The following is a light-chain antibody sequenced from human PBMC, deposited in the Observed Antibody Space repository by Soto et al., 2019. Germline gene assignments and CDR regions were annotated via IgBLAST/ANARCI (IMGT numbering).Light chain of an antibody. CDR3: AAWDDSLDEYV. Sequence: QSVLTQPPPASGTPGERVTISCSGSASNIGSKSVNWYQQFPGTAPKLRIYSSIYRPSGVPARMSASKSGTSASLAISGLQSEDEADYYCAAWDDSLDEYVFGTATRSPS. J-gene: IGLJ1*01. CDR1: ASNIGSKS. CDR2: SSI. V-gene: IGLV1-44*01.